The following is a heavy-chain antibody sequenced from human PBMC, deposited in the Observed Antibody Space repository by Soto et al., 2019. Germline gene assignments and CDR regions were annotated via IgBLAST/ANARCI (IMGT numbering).Heavy chain of an antibody. D-gene: IGHD2-21*02. CDR3: ARAYCGGDCYSYYYYGMDV. CDR1: GGSFSGYY. Sequence: SETLSLTCAVYGGSFSGYYWSWIRQPPGKGLEWIGEINHSGSTNYNPSLKSRVTISGDTSKNQFSLKLSSVTAADTAVYYCARAYCGGDCYSYYYYGMDVWGQGTTVTVSS. J-gene: IGHJ6*02. CDR2: INHSGST. V-gene: IGHV4-34*01.